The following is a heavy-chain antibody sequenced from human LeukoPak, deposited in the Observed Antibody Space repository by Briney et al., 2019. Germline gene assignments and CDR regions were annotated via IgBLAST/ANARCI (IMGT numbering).Heavy chain of an antibody. J-gene: IGHJ4*02. Sequence: GALRLSCAGVGFNFSDYYMSWIRQAPGKGLKWVSYITSSGSAIHYADSVQGRFTISRDNARNSLYLQMNGLTAEDTAVYYCATDIVATSGDYWGQGTLVTVSS. CDR2: ITSSGSAI. D-gene: IGHD5-12*01. CDR1: GFNFSDYY. V-gene: IGHV3-11*01. CDR3: ATDIVATSGDY.